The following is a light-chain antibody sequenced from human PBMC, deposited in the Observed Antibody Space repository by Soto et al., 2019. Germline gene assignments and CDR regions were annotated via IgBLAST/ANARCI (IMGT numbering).Light chain of an antibody. CDR1: SSDVGGYNY. CDR3: CSYAGGSTWV. CDR2: EVS. V-gene: IGLV2-23*02. Sequence: QSALTQPASVSGSPGQSITISCTGTSSDVGGYNYVSWYQQHPGKAPKLMIYEVSKRPSGVSNRFSGSKSGNTASLTISGLQAEDEADYYCCSYAGGSTWVFGGGTKLTVL. J-gene: IGLJ3*02.